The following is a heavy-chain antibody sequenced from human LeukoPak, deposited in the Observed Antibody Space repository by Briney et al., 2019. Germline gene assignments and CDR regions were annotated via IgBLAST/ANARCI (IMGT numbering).Heavy chain of an antibody. V-gene: IGHV4-59*12. Sequence: SETLSLTCTVSGGSISGYYWSWIRQPPGKGLEWIGYIYYSGSTNYTPSLKSRVTISVDTSRDQFSLKLSSVTAADTAVYYCASVVGGYYYMDVWGKGTTVTISS. D-gene: IGHD2-15*01. J-gene: IGHJ6*03. CDR1: GGSISGYY. CDR2: IYYSGST. CDR3: ASVVGGYYYMDV.